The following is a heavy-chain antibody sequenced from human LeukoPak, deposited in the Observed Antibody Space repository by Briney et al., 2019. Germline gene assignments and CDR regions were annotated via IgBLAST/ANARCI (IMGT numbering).Heavy chain of an antibody. CDR2: IKSKTDGGTT. J-gene: IGHJ4*02. V-gene: IGHV3-15*01. CDR1: GFTFSNAW. D-gene: IGHD1-26*01. CDR3: TPYRLGAITFDY. Sequence: GGSLRLSCAASGFTFSNAWMSWVRQAPGKGLEWVGRIKSKTDGGTTDYAAPVKGRFTISRDDSKNTLYLQMNSLKTEDTAVYYCTPYRLGAITFDYWGQGTLVTVSS.